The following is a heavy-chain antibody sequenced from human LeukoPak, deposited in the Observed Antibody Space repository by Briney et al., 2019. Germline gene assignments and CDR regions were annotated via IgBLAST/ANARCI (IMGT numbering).Heavy chain of an antibody. D-gene: IGHD6-13*01. J-gene: IGHJ3*02. CDR3: ASSSPSSGIAAARDAFDI. CDR1: GGTFSSYA. Sequence: SVKVSCKASGGTFSSYAISWVRQAPGQGLEWIGRIIPILGIANYAQKFQGRVTITADKSTSTAYMELSSLRSEDTAVYYCASSSPSSGIAAARDAFDIWGQGTMVTVSS. CDR2: IIPILGIA. V-gene: IGHV1-69*04.